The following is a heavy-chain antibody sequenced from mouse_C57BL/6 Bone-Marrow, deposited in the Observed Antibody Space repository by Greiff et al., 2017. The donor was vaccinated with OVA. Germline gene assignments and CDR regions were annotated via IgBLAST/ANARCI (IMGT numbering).Heavy chain of an antibody. CDR1: GYTFTSYW. CDR3: ARSPTTGYFYY. Sequence: QVQLQQPGAELVKPGASVKLSCKASGYTFTSYWMHWVKQRPGQGLEWIGMIHPNSGSTNYNEKFKSKATLTVDKSSSTAYMQLSSLTSEDSAVYYCARSPTTGYFYYWGQGTTLTVSS. D-gene: IGHD1-1*01. J-gene: IGHJ2*01. V-gene: IGHV1-64*01. CDR2: IHPNSGST.